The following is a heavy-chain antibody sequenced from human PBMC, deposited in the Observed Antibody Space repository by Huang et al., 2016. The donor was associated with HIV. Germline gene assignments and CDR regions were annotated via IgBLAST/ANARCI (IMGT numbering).Heavy chain of an antibody. CDR2: IIPIFGTA. V-gene: IGHV1-69*13. J-gene: IGHJ5*02. D-gene: IGHD5-18*01. CDR3: ARTAYSYGFRQGYNWFDP. Sequence: QVLLVQSGAEVRKPGSSVKVSCTAFGGTFSSYAISWVRQAPGQGLEWWGGIIPIFGTASYTQKCQGRVTITGDESTNTGYMELTRLTSEDTAVYYCARTAYSYGFRQGYNWFDPWGQGTPVTVSS. CDR1: GGTFSSYA.